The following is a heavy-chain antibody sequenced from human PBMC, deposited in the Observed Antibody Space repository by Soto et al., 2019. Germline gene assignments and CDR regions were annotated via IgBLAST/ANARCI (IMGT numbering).Heavy chain of an antibody. CDR1: GGSISGYY. D-gene: IGHD3-9*01. Sequence: SETLSLTCTVSGGSISGYYWSWIRQSPGKGLEWIGNVYYSGSTNYSPSLNNRVTISVDTSKKQFSLNLTSVTAADSAVYYCARGSGLTFDYRGQGTVVTVSS. V-gene: IGHV4-59*01. J-gene: IGHJ4*02. CDR2: VYYSGST. CDR3: ARGSGLTFDY.